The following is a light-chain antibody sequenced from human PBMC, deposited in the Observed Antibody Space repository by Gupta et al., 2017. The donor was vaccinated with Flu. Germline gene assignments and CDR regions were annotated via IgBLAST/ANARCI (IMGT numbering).Light chain of an antibody. V-gene: IGKV2-28*01. CDR1: QSLLHSNGYNY. CDR3: MQALQTPPT. Sequence: ISCRSSQSLLHSNGYNYLDWYLQKPGQSPQLLIYLGSNRASGVPDRFSGSGSGTNFTLKISRVEAEDVGVYYCMQALQTPPTFGQGTKVEIK. CDR2: LGS. J-gene: IGKJ1*01.